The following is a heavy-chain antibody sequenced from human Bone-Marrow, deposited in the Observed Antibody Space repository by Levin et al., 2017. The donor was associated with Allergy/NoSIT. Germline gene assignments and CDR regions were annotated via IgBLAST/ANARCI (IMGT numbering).Heavy chain of an antibody. CDR2: IKQDGSEK. Sequence: GGSLRLSCAASGFTFSSYWMSWVRQAPGKGLEWVANIKQDGSEKYYVDSVKGRFTISRDNAKNSLYLQMNSLRAEDTAVYYCASVMYYSDTSGFLIPWFDYWGQGTLVTVSS. CDR1: GFTFSSYW. D-gene: IGHD3-22*01. J-gene: IGHJ4*02. CDR3: ASVMYYSDTSGFLIPWFDY. V-gene: IGHV3-7*01.